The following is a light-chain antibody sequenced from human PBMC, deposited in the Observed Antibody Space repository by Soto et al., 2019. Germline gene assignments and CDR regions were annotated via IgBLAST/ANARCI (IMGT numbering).Light chain of an antibody. CDR3: QSYDRSLSGSGV. V-gene: IGLV1-40*01. CDR2: GNT. Sequence: QSVLTQPPSVSGAPGQRVTISCTGSSSNIGADYDVHWCQQLPGTAPKLLIYGNTHRPSGVPDRFSGSKSGTSASLAITGLQAVDEADYYCQSYDRSLSGSGVFGTGTKLTVL. J-gene: IGLJ1*01. CDR1: SSNIGADYD.